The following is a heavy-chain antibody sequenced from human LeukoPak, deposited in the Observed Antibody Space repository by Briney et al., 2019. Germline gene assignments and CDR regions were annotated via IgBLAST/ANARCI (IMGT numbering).Heavy chain of an antibody. CDR1: GFTFSSYG. D-gene: IGHD3-9*01. CDR3: TRDLMDYDVSTGLHHYYMDV. CDR2: IRYDGSNK. V-gene: IGHV3-30*02. Sequence: GGSLRLSCAASGFTFSSYGMHWVRQAPGKGLEWVAFIRYDGSNKYYADSVKGRFTISRDSSKNTLYLQMNSLRAEDMAVYYCTRDLMDYDVSTGLHHYYMDVWGQGTTVTVSS. J-gene: IGHJ6*02.